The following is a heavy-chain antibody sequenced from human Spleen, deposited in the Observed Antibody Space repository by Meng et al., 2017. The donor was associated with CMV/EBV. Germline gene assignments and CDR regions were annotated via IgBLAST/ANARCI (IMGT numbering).Heavy chain of an antibody. J-gene: IGHJ5*02. CDR2: IYYSGLT. CDR1: GGSIRSTDYY. D-gene: IGHD7-27*01. Sequence: GSLRLSCTVAGGSIRSTDYYWGWIRQPPGKGLEWIGSIYYSGLTYYNPSLKSRVTISVDTSKNQFSLKLSSVTAADTALYYCARRSGAEPTVWFDPWGQGTLVTVSS. V-gene: IGHV4-39*07. CDR3: ARRSGAEPTVWFDP.